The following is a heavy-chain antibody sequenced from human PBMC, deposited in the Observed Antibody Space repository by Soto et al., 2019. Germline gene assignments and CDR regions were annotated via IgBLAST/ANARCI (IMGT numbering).Heavy chain of an antibody. Sequence: ASVKVSCKASGYTFTSYDITWVRQAPGQGLEWLGRINPSGGDTTYAQRSMGRATMTSDTSTSTVHMELGSLTSEDTAVYYCARGGGIVVVTASYDHWGQGNLVTVSS. D-gene: IGHD2-21*02. J-gene: IGHJ4*02. V-gene: IGHV1-46*03. CDR2: INPSGGDT. CDR1: GYTFTSYD. CDR3: ARGGGIVVVTASYDH.